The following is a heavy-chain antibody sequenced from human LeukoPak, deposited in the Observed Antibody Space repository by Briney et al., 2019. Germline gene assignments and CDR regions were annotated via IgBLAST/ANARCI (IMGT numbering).Heavy chain of an antibody. CDR2: VFPGDSDT. Sequence: GESLKISCKGSGYGFINYWIGWVRQMPGKGLEWMGIVFPGDSDTRYSPSFQGQVTISVDKSISTAYLQWSSLKASDTAMYYCARPNLTSGTYYIDYWGQGTLVTVSS. CDR3: ARPNLTSGTYYIDY. D-gene: IGHD3-10*01. V-gene: IGHV5-51*01. J-gene: IGHJ4*02. CDR1: GYGFINYW.